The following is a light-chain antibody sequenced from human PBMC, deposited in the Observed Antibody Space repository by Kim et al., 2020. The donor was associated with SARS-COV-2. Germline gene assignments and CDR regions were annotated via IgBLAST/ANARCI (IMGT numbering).Light chain of an antibody. CDR3: KQYNNLQAIT. J-gene: IGKJ5*01. V-gene: IGKV1-33*01. CDR1: QDIRKF. Sequence: SVGAGILTTCQASQDIRKFLNWYQHKPGKAPELLISDASTLRTGVQSRFSGSASGTHFTFTISNLQPEDIATYYCKQYNNLQAITFGQGTRLEIK. CDR2: DAS.